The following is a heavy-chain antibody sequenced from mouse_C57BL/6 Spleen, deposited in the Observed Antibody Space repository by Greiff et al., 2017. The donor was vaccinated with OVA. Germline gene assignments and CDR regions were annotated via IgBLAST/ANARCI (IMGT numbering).Heavy chain of an antibody. Sequence: QVHVKQSGAELVRPGTSVKMSCKASGYTFTNYWIGWAKQRPGHGLEWIGDIYPGGGYTNYNEKFKGKATLTADKSSSTAYMQFSSLTSEDSAIYYCARWLLPYAMDYWGQGTSVTVSS. D-gene: IGHD2-3*01. CDR2: IYPGGGYT. CDR3: ARWLLPYAMDY. J-gene: IGHJ4*01. CDR1: GYTFTNYW. V-gene: IGHV1-63*01.